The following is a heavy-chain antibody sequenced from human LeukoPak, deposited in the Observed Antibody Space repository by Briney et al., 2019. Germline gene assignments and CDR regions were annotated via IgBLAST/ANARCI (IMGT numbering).Heavy chain of an antibody. CDR1: GGSISSYY. Sequence: SETVSLTCTVSGGSISSYYWSWIRQPPGKGVEWLGYIYYSGSTNYTPSLRSRLTISVDTSKNQFSLKLSAVTAADTAVYYCARARRSEPYFDYWGQGTLVTVSS. CDR2: IYYSGST. D-gene: IGHD3-10*01. V-gene: IGHV4-59*01. J-gene: IGHJ4*02. CDR3: ARARRSEPYFDY.